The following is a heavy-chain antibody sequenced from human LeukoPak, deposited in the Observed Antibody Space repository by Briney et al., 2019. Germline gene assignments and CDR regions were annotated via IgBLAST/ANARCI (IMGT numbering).Heavy chain of an antibody. J-gene: IGHJ4*02. D-gene: IGHD3-3*01. CDR2: ISSSGSTI. CDR3: ARARNYDFWSGYYEYYFDY. CDR1: GISFSDYY. Sequence: GGSLRLSCAASGISFSDYYMSWIRQAPGKGLEWVSYISSSGSTIYYADSVKGRFTISRDNAKNSLYLQMNSLRAEDTAVYYCARARNYDFWSGYYEYYFDYWGQGTLVTVSS. V-gene: IGHV3-11*01.